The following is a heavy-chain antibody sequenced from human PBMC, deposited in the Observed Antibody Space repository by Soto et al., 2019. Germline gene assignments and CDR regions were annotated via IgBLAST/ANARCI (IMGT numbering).Heavy chain of an antibody. V-gene: IGHV4-39*01. D-gene: IGHD2-15*01. CDR2: IYYSGST. Sequence: QLQLQESGPGLVKPSETLSLTCTVSCGSISSSSYYWGWIRQPPGKGLEWIGSIYYSGSTYYNPSLKSRVTISVDTSKNQFSLKLSSVTAADTAVYYCARQRAIVVPDWGQGTLVTVSS. CDR1: CGSISSSSYY. CDR3: ARQRAIVVPD. J-gene: IGHJ4*02.